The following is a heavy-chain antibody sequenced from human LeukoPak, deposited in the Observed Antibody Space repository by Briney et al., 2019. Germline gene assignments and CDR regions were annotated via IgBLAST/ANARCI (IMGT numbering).Heavy chain of an antibody. CDR1: GDTASSNSGA. CDR3: ARRLTQYDCFDP. Sequence: SQTLSLTCAVSGDTASSNSGAWNWIRQSPSRGLEWLGRTYYRSKWNNDYAFSVQTRITFNPDTSTNQVSLHLNSVTPEDTAVYYCARRLTQYDCFDPWGQGILVTVSS. D-gene: IGHD2-2*01. J-gene: IGHJ5*02. CDR2: TYYRSKWNN. V-gene: IGHV6-1*01.